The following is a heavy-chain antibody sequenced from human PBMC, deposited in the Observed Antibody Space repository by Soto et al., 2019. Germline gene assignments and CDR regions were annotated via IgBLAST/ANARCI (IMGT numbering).Heavy chain of an antibody. J-gene: IGHJ6*02. Sequence: QVQLVQSGAEVKKPGSSVKVSCKASGGTFSSYAISWVRQAPGQGLEWMGGIIPIFGTAHYAQKFQGRVTITADESPSTAYMELSSLRSEDTGVYYCARDKVGYYDSSGYYRVSVPPDYYYGMDVWGQGTTVTVSS. D-gene: IGHD3-22*01. V-gene: IGHV1-69*01. CDR1: GGTFSSYA. CDR3: ARDKVGYYDSSGYYRVSVPPDYYYGMDV. CDR2: IIPIFGTA.